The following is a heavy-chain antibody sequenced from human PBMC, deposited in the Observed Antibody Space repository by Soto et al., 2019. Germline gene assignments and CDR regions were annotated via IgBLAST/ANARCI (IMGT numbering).Heavy chain of an antibody. J-gene: IGHJ5*02. CDR1: GGTFSSYA. CDR3: ARVRYYDSHPVAWFDP. D-gene: IGHD3-22*01. V-gene: IGHV1-69*13. Sequence: SVKVSCKASGGTFSSYAISWVRQAPGQGLEWMGGIIPIFGTANYAQKFQGRVTITADESTSTAYMELSSLRSEDTAVYYCARVRYYDSHPVAWFDPWGQGTLVTVSS. CDR2: IIPIFGTA.